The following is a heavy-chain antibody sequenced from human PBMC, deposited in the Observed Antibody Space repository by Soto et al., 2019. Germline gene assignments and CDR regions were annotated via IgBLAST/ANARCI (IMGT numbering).Heavy chain of an antibody. J-gene: IGHJ5*02. CDR1: GGTFSSYA. CDR3: ARVRYYDSHPVAWFDP. D-gene: IGHD3-22*01. V-gene: IGHV1-69*13. Sequence: SVKVSCKASGGTFSSYAISWVRQAPGQGLEWMGGIIPIFGTANYAQKFQGRVTITADESTSTAYMELSSLRSEDTAVYYCARVRYYDSHPVAWFDPWGQGTLVTVSS. CDR2: IIPIFGTA.